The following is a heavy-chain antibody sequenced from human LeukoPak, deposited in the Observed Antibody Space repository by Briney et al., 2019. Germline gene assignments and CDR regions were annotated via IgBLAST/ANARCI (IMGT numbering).Heavy chain of an antibody. Sequence: GASVKVSCKASGYTFTSYAMHWVRQAPGQRLEWMGWINAGNGNTKYSQKFQGRVTITRDTSASTAYMELSSLRSDDTAVYYCARDYYDSDGLLRNDNYFDYWGQGTLVTVSS. CDR2: INAGNGNT. CDR1: GYTFTSYA. V-gene: IGHV1-3*01. D-gene: IGHD3-22*01. CDR3: ARDYYDSDGLLRNDNYFDY. J-gene: IGHJ4*02.